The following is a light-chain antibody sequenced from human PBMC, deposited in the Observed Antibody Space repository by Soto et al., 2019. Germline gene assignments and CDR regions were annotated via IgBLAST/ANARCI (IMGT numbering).Light chain of an antibody. J-gene: IGKJ4*01. Sequence: EILLTQSPGTLSLSPGQRATLSCRASQSFTSSYLAWYQQKPGQAPRLLMYGASSRATGIPDRFSGSGSGTDFTLTISRLEPEDSAVYYCQQYGSSPTFGGGTKVDI. CDR3: QQYGSSPT. CDR1: QSFTSSY. V-gene: IGKV3-20*01. CDR2: GAS.